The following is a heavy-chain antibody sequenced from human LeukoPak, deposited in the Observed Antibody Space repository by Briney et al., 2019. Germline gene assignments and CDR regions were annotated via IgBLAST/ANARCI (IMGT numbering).Heavy chain of an antibody. CDR1: GGSISSGDYY. V-gene: IGHV4-30-4*08. D-gene: IGHD2-8*01. CDR3: ARLQKWFNWFDP. Sequence: KPSETLSLTCTVSGGSISSGDYYWRWIRQPPGKGLEWIGYIYYSGSTYYNPSLKSRVTISVDTSKTQFSLKLSSVTAADTAVYYCARLQKWFNWFDPWGQGTLVTVSS. J-gene: IGHJ5*02. CDR2: IYYSGST.